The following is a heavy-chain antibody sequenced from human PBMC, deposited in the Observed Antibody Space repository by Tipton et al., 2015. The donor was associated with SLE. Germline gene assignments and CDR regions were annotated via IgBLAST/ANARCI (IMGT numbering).Heavy chain of an antibody. Sequence: QSGAEVKKPGASVKVSCKASGYTFTSYGISWVRQAPGQGLEWMGWISAYNGNTNYAQKLQGRVTMTTDTSTSTAYMELRSLRSDDTAVYYCARDEGIYDILTVYSWFDPWGQGTLVTVSS. CDR3: ARDEGIYDILTVYSWFDP. CDR1: GYTFTSYG. J-gene: IGHJ5*02. CDR2: ISAYNGNT. D-gene: IGHD3-9*01. V-gene: IGHV1-18*01.